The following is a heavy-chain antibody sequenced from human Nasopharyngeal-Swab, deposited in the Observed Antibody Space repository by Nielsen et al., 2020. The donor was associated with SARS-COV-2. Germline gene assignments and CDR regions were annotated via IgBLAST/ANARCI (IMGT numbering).Heavy chain of an antibody. D-gene: IGHD6-19*01. J-gene: IGHJ6*03. CDR1: GFTFSNAW. CDR3: TTDPQQWLVEYYYYMDV. Sequence: GESLKISCAASGFTFSNAWMSWVRQAPGKGLEWVGRIKSKTDGGTTDYAAPVKGRFTISRDDSKNTQYLQMNSLKTEDTAVYYCTTDPQQWLVEYYYYMDVWGKGTTVTVSS. CDR2: IKSKTDGGTT. V-gene: IGHV3-15*01.